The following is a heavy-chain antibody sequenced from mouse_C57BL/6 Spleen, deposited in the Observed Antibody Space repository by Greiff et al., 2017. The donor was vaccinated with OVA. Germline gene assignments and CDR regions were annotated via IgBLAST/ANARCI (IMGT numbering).Heavy chain of an antibody. CDR2: IDPSDSET. Sequence: QVQLQQPGAELVRPGSSVKLSCKASGYTFTSYWMHWVKQRPIQGLEWIGNIDPSDSETHYNQKFKDKATLTVDKSSSTAYMQLSSLTSEDSAVYYCAVYDYDGGADYWGQGTTLTVSS. CDR1: GYTFTSYW. D-gene: IGHD2-4*01. J-gene: IGHJ2*01. V-gene: IGHV1-52*01. CDR3: AVYDYDGGADY.